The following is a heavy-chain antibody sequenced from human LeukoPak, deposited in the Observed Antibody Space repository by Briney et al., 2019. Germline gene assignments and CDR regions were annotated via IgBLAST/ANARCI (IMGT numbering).Heavy chain of an antibody. D-gene: IGHD6-13*01. CDR3: TRGSSSWYVWFDP. V-gene: IGHV3-49*04. J-gene: IGHJ5*02. CDR1: GFTFGDYA. CDR2: IRSKAYGGTT. Sequence: GGSLRLSCTASGFTFGDYAMSWVRQAPGKGLEWVGLIRSKAYGGTTEYAASVKGRFTISRDDSKSIAYLQMNSLKTEDTAVYYCTRGSSSWYVWFDPWGQGTLVTVSS.